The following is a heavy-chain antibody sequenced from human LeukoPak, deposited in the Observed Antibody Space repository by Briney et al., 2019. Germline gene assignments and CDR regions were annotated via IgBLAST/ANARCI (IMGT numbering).Heavy chain of an antibody. J-gene: IGHJ3*02. CDR2: INHSGST. CDR3: AGGELGTSAFDI. CDR1: GYSINSGFY. D-gene: IGHD7-27*01. V-gene: IGHV4-38-2*02. Sequence: KPSETLSLTCTVSGYSINSGFYWGWIRQPPGKGLKWIGEINHSGSTNYNPSLKSRVTISLDTSKNQFFLKLSSVTAADTAVYYCAGGELGTSAFDIWGQGTMVTVSS.